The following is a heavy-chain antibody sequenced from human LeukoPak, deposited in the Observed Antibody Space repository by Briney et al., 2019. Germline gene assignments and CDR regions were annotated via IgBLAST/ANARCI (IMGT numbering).Heavy chain of an antibody. CDR1: GYTFANFG. J-gene: IGHJ4*02. CDR2: ISVYNGNT. V-gene: IGHV1-18*01. Sequence: ASVKVSCKASGYTFANFGITWVRQAPGQGLEWMGWISVYNGNTNYAQDLQGRVTLTTDTSTSTAYMELRSLRSDDTALYYCARTCSSSSCYMVHWGQGTLVTVSS. CDR3: ARTCSSSSCYMVH. D-gene: IGHD2-2*02.